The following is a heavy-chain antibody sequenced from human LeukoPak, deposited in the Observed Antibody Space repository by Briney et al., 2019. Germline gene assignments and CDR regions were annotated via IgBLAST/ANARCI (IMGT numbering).Heavy chain of an antibody. Sequence: GGSLRLSCAASGITFGNNWMHWVRQGPGKGLVWISRINSDGGGAIYADSVKGRFTISRDNSKNTLYLQMNSLRAEDTAVYYCAKGPIVVVVAATHFDYWGQGTLVTVSS. CDR3: AKGPIVVVVAATHFDY. CDR1: GITFGNNW. V-gene: IGHV3-74*01. CDR2: INSDGGGA. D-gene: IGHD2-15*01. J-gene: IGHJ4*02.